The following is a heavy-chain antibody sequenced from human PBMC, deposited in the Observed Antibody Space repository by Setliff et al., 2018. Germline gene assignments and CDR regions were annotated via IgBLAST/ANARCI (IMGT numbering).Heavy chain of an antibody. J-gene: IGHJ3*02. D-gene: IGHD4-17*01. CDR1: GGSISSSNW. Sequence: SETLSLTCAVSGGSISSSNWWSWVRQPPGKGLEWIGEIYHSGSPNYNPSLKSRVTISVDTSKNQFSLKLSSVTAADTAVYYCARDPLTTNRRRAFDIWGQGTMVTVSS. CDR2: IYHSGSP. CDR3: ARDPLTTNRRRAFDI. V-gene: IGHV4-4*02.